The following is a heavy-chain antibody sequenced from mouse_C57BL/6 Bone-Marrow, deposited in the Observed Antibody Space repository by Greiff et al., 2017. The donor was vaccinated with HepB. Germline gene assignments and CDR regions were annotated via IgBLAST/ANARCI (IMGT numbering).Heavy chain of an antibody. CDR2: IYPRSGNT. V-gene: IGHV1-81*01. CDR1: GYTFTSYG. CDR3: ARWGGWLLRGWFAY. D-gene: IGHD2-3*01. Sequence: QVQLQQSGAELARPGASVKLSCKASGYTFTSYGISWVKQSTGQGLEWIGEIYPRSGNTYYNEKFKGKATLTADKSSSTAYMELRSLTSEDSAVYFCARWGGWLLRGWFAYWGQGTLVTVSA. J-gene: IGHJ3*01.